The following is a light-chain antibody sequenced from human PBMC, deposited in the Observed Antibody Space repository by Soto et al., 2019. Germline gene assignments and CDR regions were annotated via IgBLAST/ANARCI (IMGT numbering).Light chain of an antibody. CDR3: CSYAGSSTSYV. V-gene: IGLV2-23*01. J-gene: IGLJ1*01. CDR1: SSDVGSYNL. CDR2: EGS. Sequence: QSALTQPASVSGSPGQSITISCTGTSSDVGSYNLVSWYQQHPGKAPKLMIYEGSKRPSGVSNRFSGSKSGSTASLTISGLQAEDEADYYCCSYAGSSTSYVFGTGTKVTV.